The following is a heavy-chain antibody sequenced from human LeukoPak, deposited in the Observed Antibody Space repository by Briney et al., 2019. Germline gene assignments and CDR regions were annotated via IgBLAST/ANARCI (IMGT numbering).Heavy chain of an antibody. CDR2: ISGSGGST. J-gene: IGHJ6*02. V-gene: IGHV3-23*01. D-gene: IGHD2-15*01. Sequence: QPGGSLRLSCAASGFAFSSYAMSWVRQAPGKGLEWVSAISGSGGSTYYADSVKGRFTISRDNSKNTLYLQMNSLRAEDTAVYYCAKYLGGVAANKRDVYYYGMDVWGQGTTVTVSS. CDR1: GFAFSSYA. CDR3: AKYLGGVAANKRDVYYYGMDV.